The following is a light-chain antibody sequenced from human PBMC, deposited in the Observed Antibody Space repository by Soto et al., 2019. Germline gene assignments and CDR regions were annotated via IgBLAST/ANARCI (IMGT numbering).Light chain of an antibody. J-gene: IGLJ2*01. CDR1: SSDVGGYEY. V-gene: IGLV2-14*01. CDR3: SSYTSSSNVV. Sequence: QSALTQPPSASGSPGQSVTISCTGSSSDVGGYEYVSWYQQHPGKAPKLMIYEVSNRPSGVSNRFSGSKSGHTASLTSSGLQAEDEADYYCSSYTSSSNVVFGGGTKGTVL. CDR2: EVS.